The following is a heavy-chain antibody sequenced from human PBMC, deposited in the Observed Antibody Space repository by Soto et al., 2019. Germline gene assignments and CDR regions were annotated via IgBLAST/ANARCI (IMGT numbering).Heavy chain of an antibody. J-gene: IGHJ5*02. CDR2: INAANGYT. D-gene: IGHD2-8*01. V-gene: IGHV1-3*01. CDR1: GYTFTSYA. Sequence: ASVTVSCTASGYTFTSYAVHWVRQAPGQRLEWMGWINAANGYTKYSQKFQGRVTITRDTSASTAYMELSSLRSEDTAMYYCTRSPLMSLDWFDPWGQGTLVTVSS. CDR3: TRSPLMSLDWFDP.